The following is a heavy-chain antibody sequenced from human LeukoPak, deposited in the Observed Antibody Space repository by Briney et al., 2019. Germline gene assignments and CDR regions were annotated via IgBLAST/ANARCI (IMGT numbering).Heavy chain of an antibody. Sequence: GRSLRLSCAASGFTFSSYGMHWVRQAPGKGLEWVAVIWYDGSNKYYADSVKGRFTISRDNSKNTLYLQMNSLRAEDTAVYYCARDREGSSSWYTGFDIWGQGTMVTVSS. CDR1: GFTFSSYG. D-gene: IGHD6-13*01. J-gene: IGHJ3*02. V-gene: IGHV3-33*01. CDR2: IWYDGSNK. CDR3: ARDREGSSSWYTGFDI.